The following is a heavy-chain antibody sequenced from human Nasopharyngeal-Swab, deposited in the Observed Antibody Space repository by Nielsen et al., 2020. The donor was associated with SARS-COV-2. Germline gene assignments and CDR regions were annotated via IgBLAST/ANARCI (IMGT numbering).Heavy chain of an antibody. D-gene: IGHD2-2*01. CDR2: ISSSGSTI. CDR1: GFTFSSYE. V-gene: IGHV3-48*03. J-gene: IGHJ6*03. CDR3: ARLDIVVVPAAIDINYYYYYYMDV. Sequence: GGSLSLSCAASGFTFSSYEMHRVRQAPGKGLEWVSYISSSGSTIYYADSVKGRFTISRDNAKNSLYLQMNSLRAEDTAVYYCARLDIVVVPAAIDINYYYYYYMDVWGKGTTVTVSS.